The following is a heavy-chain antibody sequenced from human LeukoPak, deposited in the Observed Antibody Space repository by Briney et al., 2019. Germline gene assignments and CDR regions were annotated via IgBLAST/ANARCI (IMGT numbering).Heavy chain of an antibody. CDR2: ISRSGDTL. V-gene: IGHV3-11*01. J-gene: IGHJ6*02. Sequence: GGSLRLSCAAFGFPFGDYYMTWIRQAPGKGLEWISYISRSGDTLYYADSVEGRFTISRDNAKNSLFLQMNSLRADDTAVYYCAREVVIFPDYYYYGMDVWGQGTTVTVSS. CDR3: AREVVIFPDYYYYGMDV. D-gene: IGHD2-15*01. CDR1: GFPFGDYY.